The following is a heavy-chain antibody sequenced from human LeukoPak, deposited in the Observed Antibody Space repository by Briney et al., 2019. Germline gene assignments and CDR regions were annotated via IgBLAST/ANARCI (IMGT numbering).Heavy chain of an antibody. CDR2: ISTHGDST. D-gene: IGHD2-2*01. J-gene: IGHJ4*02. Sequence: GGSLRLSCSASGFTFSSYAMHWVRQAPGKGLEYVSAISTHGDSTYYADSVKGRFTISRDNSKNTLYLQMSSLRVEDMAVYYCVKERTTSWLFDYWGKGTLVIVSS. V-gene: IGHV3-64D*06. CDR1: GFTFSSYA. CDR3: VKERTTSWLFDY.